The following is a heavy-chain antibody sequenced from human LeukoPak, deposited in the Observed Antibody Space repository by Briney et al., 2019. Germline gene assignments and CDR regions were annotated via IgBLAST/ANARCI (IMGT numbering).Heavy chain of an antibody. Sequence: GGSLRLSCVASGFTFSSYGMHWVRQAPGKGLEWVAIISYDGSNKYYADSVKGRFTISRDNSKNTLYLQMNSLRAEDTAVYYCAKVYSSGWYVLVAVDYWGQGTLVTVSS. D-gene: IGHD6-19*01. V-gene: IGHV3-30*18. J-gene: IGHJ4*02. CDR1: GFTFSSYG. CDR2: ISYDGSNK. CDR3: AKVYSSGWYVLVAVDY.